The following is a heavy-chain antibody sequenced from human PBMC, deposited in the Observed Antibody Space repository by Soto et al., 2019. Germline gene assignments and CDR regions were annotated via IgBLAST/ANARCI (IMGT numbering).Heavy chain of an antibody. CDR3: ARLAAAGPGGWFDP. Sequence: QLQLQESGPGLVKPSETLSLTCTVSGGSISSSSYYWGWIRQPPGKGLEWIGSIYYSGSTYYNPSLKSRVTLSVDTSKNQFSLKLSSVTAADTAVYYCARLAAAGPGGWFDPWGQGTLVTVSS. CDR2: IYYSGST. CDR1: GGSISSSSYY. J-gene: IGHJ5*02. D-gene: IGHD6-13*01. V-gene: IGHV4-39*01.